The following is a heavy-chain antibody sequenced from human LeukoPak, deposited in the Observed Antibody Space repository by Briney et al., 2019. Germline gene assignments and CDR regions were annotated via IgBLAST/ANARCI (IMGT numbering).Heavy chain of an antibody. CDR1: GYTFTSYG. Sequence: ASVKVSCKASGYTFTSYGISWVRQAPGQGLEWMGWISAYNGNTNYAQKLQGRVTMTTDTSTSTAYMELRSLRSDDTAVYYCARGTYYYDSSGYPDPFDYWGQGTLVTVSS. J-gene: IGHJ4*02. D-gene: IGHD3-22*01. CDR2: ISAYNGNT. V-gene: IGHV1-18*01. CDR3: ARGTYYYDSSGYPDPFDY.